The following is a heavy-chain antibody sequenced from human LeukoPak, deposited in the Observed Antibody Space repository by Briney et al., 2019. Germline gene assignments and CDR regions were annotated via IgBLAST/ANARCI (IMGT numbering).Heavy chain of an antibody. V-gene: IGHV3-20*04. CDR3: ARGMTTVYYYYMDV. CDR1: GFTFGDYG. CDR2: INWNGGST. J-gene: IGHJ6*03. Sequence: GGSLRLSCAASGFTFGDYGMSWVRQAPGKGLEWVAGINWNGGSTGYADSVKGRFTISRDNAKNSPYLQMNSLRAEDTALYYCARGMTTVYYYYMDVWGKGTTVTVSS. D-gene: IGHD4-11*01.